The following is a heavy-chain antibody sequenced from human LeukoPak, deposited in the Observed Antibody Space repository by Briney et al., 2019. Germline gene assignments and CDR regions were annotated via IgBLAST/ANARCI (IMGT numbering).Heavy chain of an antibody. CDR3: ARESYRYYYMDV. CDR1: GYTFTGYY. D-gene: IGHD2-21*01. V-gene: IGHV1-18*04. J-gene: IGHJ6*03. CDR2: ISAYNGNT. Sequence: ASVKVSCKASGYTFTGYYMHWVRQAPGQGLEWMGWISAYNGNTNYAQKLQGRVTMTTDTSTSTAYMELRSLRSDDTAVYYCARESYRYYYMDVWGKGTTVTISS.